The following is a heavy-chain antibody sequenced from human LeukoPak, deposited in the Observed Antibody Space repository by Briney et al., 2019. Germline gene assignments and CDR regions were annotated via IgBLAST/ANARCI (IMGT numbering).Heavy chain of an antibody. D-gene: IGHD3-9*01. V-gene: IGHV4-59*01. Sequence: SETLSLTCTVTGGSIRSYYWSSIRQPPGKGLDWIEYIYYSRSTNYNPSLKSRVTISVDTSKNQFSLKLSSVTAADTAVYYFFQAEDGIRYFDWLLYPWGQGTLVTVSS. CDR3: FQAEDGIRYFDWLLYP. J-gene: IGHJ5*02. CDR1: GGSIRSYY. CDR2: IYYSRST.